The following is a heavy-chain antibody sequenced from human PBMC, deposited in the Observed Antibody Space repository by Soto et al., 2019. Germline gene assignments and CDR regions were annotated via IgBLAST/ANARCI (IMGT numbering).Heavy chain of an antibody. D-gene: IGHD3-9*01. CDR2: IYHSGST. CDR1: SGSVTNGRSS. J-gene: IGHJ5*02. CDR3: VRESAASGYNLFDT. Sequence: SETLSITCSVSSGSVTNGRSSWNWIRQSPGKGLEWIAYIYHSGSTYYNPSLRSRVTISVDRSENQFSLKLSSVTAADTAVYYCVRESAASGYNLFDTWGRGTLV. V-gene: IGHV4-30-2*06.